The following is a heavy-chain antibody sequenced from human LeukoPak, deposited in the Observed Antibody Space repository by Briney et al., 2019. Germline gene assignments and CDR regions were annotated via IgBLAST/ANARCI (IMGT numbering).Heavy chain of an antibody. V-gene: IGHV3-21*01. CDR1: GFTFSSYS. CDR3: ARDRSSSWDYYYGMNV. J-gene: IGHJ6*02. D-gene: IGHD6-13*01. CDR2: ISSSSSYI. Sequence: GGSLRLSCAASGFTFSSYSMNWVRQAPGKGLEWVSSISSSSSYIYYADSVKGRFTISRDNAKNSLYLQMNSLRAEDTAVYYCARDRSSSWDYYYGMNVWGQGTTVTVSS.